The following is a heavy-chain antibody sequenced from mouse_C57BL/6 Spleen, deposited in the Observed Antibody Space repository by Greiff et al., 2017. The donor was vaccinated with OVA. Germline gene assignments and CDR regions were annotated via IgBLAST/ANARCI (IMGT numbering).Heavy chain of an antibody. Sequence: QVQLQQPGAELVRPGSSVKLSCKASGYAFTSYWMDWVKQRPGQGLEWIGNIYPADSETHYNQKFKDKATLTVDKSSSTAYMQLSSLTSEDSGVTYGARVYYDYDAWSAYWGQGTLVTVSA. J-gene: IGHJ3*01. V-gene: IGHV1-61*01. CDR1: GYAFTSYW. D-gene: IGHD2-4*01. CDR2: IYPADSET. CDR3: ARVYYDYDAWSAY.